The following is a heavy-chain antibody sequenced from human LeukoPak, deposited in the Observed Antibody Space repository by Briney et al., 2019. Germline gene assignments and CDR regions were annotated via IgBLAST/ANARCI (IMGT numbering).Heavy chain of an antibody. CDR2: IIPIFGTA. CDR1: GGTFSSYA. V-gene: IGHV1-69*13. Sequence: SVKVSCKASGGTFSSYAISWVRQAPGQGLEWMGGIIPIFGTANYAQKFQGRVTITADESTSTAYMELSSLRSEDTAVYYCARPTGKPARAKINDAFDIWGQGTMVTVSS. CDR3: ARPTGKPARAKINDAFDI. D-gene: IGHD1-1*01. J-gene: IGHJ3*02.